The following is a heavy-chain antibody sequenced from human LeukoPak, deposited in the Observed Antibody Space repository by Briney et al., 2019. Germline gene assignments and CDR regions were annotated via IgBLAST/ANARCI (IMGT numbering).Heavy chain of an antibody. J-gene: IGHJ4*02. D-gene: IGHD3-22*01. CDR2: INPNSVGT. CDR3: ARAPYFDSSGYDY. Sequence: ASVKVSCKASGYTFTGYYMHWVRQAPGQGLEWMGWINPNSVGTNYAEKFQGRVTMTRDTSISTVYMELSRLRSDDTAVYFCARAPYFDSSGYDYWGQGTLVTVSS. V-gene: IGHV1-2*02. CDR1: GYTFTGYY.